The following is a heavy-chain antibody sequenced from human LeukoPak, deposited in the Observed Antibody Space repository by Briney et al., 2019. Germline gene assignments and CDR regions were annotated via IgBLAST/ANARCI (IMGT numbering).Heavy chain of an antibody. J-gene: IGHJ4*02. V-gene: IGHV4-4*09. D-gene: IGHD4-23*01. CDR2: IYTSGST. Sequence: PSETLSLTCTVSGGSISSYYWSWIRQPPGKGLEWIGYIYTSGSTNYNPSLKRRVTISVDKSKNQFSLKLSSVTAADTAVYYCARHAAWTTVVSPAFDYWGQGTLVTVSS. CDR3: ARHAAWTTVVSPAFDY. CDR1: GGSISSYY.